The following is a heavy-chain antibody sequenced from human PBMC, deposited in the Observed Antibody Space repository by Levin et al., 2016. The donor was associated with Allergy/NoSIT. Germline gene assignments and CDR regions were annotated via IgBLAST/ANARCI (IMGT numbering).Heavy chain of an antibody. J-gene: IGHJ3*01. CDR3: AKTKLGATKSDAFDF. CDR1: GFSFSTYA. D-gene: IGHD1-26*01. V-gene: IGHV3-23*01. Sequence: GESLKISCAAAGFSFSTYAMAWVRQAPGKGLEWVSVISDSGNYKFYADSVQGRFTISRVNSQSTVFLEMNSLTAEDTAVYYCAKTKLGATKSDAFDFWGQGTLVTVSS. CDR2: ISDSGNYK.